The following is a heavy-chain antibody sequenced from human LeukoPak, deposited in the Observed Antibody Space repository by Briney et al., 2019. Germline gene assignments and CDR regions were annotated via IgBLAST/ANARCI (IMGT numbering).Heavy chain of an antibody. CDR1: GYTFTGYY. J-gene: IGHJ4*02. V-gene: IGHV1-2*02. CDR2: INPNSGGT. Sequence: ASVKVFCKASGYTFTGYYMHWVRQAPGQGLEWMGWINPNSGGTNYAQKFQGRVTMTRDTSISTAYMELSRLRSDDTAVYYRARGPYGSGLIDYWGQGTLVTVSS. D-gene: IGHD3-10*01. CDR3: ARGPYGSGLIDY.